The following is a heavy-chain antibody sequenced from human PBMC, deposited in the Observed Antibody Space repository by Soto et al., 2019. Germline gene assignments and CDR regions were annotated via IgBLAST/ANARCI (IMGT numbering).Heavy chain of an antibody. CDR3: ARSGPGGYIDY. D-gene: IGHD3-22*01. CDR2: AYYRSKWYN. J-gene: IGHJ4*02. Sequence: PSQTLSLTCAISGDSVSGNSAAWTWIRQSPSRGLQWLGRAYYRSKWYNHYAVSVKGRITVNPDTSKNQFSLQLNSVTPEDTAVYYCARSGPGGYIDYWGQGTLVTVSS. V-gene: IGHV6-1*01. CDR1: GDSVSGNSAA.